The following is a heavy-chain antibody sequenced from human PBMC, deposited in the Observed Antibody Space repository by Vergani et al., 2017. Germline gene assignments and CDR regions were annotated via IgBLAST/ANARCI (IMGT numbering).Heavy chain of an antibody. CDR3: ARHATARWLVTLGWIVP. CDR1: GASLRSRKYY. CDR2: IYYSGST. V-gene: IGHV4-39*01. Sequence: QLPLQESGPGLVTPSAILSLLCSVSGASLRSRKYYRGWIRHPSWMGLEWIASIYYSGSTYYNPSLKSRVTISVDTSKNQFSLKLSSVTAADTAVYFCARHATARWLVTLGWIVPWGQGILVTISS. J-gene: IGHJ5*02. D-gene: IGHD6-19*01.